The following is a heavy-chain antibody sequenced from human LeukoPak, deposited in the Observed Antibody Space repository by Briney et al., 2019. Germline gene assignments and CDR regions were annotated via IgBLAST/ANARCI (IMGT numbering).Heavy chain of an antibody. J-gene: IGHJ4*02. CDR1: GFTLSYYG. CDR3: AREGYYDSGSPPTFYFDS. V-gene: IGHV3-30*02. Sequence: GGSLRLSCTASGFTLSYYGMHWVRQAPGKGLELVALMWSDGSKTSYADSVKGRFTISRDNSRNTLYLQMKSLRPEDTAIYYCAREGYYDSGSPPTFYFDSWGQGTLVTVSS. CDR2: MWSDGSKT. D-gene: IGHD3-10*01.